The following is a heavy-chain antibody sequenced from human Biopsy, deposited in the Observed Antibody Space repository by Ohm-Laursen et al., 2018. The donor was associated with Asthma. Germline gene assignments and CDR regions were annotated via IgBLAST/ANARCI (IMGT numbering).Heavy chain of an antibody. Sequence: SLRLSCAASGFTFGDYWMSWVRQVPRKGLEWVANIKHDGTEKNHVDSLKGRFTISRDNAKNSLYLQMNSLRAEDTAVYYCARTFHFWSPYHAEHYQLWGQGTLVTVPP. CDR2: IKHDGTEK. CDR1: GFTFGDYW. J-gene: IGHJ1*01. V-gene: IGHV3-7*01. CDR3: ARTFHFWSPYHAEHYQL. D-gene: IGHD3-3*02.